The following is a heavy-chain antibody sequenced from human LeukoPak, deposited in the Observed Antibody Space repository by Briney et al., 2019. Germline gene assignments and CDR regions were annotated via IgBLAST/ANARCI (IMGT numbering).Heavy chain of an antibody. Sequence: SLRLSCAASGFTFNDYAMHWVRQAPGKGLEWVSSISWNSGSIGYADSVKGRFTISRDNAKNSLYLQMNSLRAEDTAVYYCAKGGPVAADPRYFQHWGQGTLVTVSS. J-gene: IGHJ1*01. D-gene: IGHD6-19*01. CDR1: GFTFNDYA. CDR2: ISWNSGSI. CDR3: AKGGPVAADPRYFQH. V-gene: IGHV3-9*01.